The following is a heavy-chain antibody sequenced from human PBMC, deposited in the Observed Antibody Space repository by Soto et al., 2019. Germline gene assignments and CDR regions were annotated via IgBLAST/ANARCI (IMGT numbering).Heavy chain of an antibody. CDR3: AKQQMGVIRALDY. J-gene: IGHJ4*02. CDR1: GFTFSNYA. V-gene: IGHV3-23*01. CDR2: IRETGNT. D-gene: IGHD1-26*01. Sequence: EVQILQSGGGLEQPGGSLRLSCAASGFTFSNYAMSWIRQAPGKGLEWVSTIRETGNTYYADSVRGRFATSRDNAENTLYLQMSSLRAEDTAVYDCAKQQMGVIRALDYWGQGTLVTVSS.